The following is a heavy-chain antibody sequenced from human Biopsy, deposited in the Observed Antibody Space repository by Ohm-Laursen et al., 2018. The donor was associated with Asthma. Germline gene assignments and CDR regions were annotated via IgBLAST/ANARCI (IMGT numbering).Heavy chain of an antibody. CDR2: INAGNGNT. D-gene: IGHD3-9*01. Sequence: SSVKVSCNASGYTFINYAIHWVRQAPGQRLEWMGWINAGNGNTKYSEKFQGRVTITRDTSASTAYMDLRSLRSEDTAMYYCARTYYDFLTGQVNDAFALWGQGTMVTVSS. V-gene: IGHV1-3*01. CDR3: ARTYYDFLTGQVNDAFAL. CDR1: GYTFINYA. J-gene: IGHJ3*01.